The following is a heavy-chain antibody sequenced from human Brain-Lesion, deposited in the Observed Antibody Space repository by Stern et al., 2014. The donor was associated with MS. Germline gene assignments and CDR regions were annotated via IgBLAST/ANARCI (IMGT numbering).Heavy chain of an antibody. D-gene: IGHD2-2*01. J-gene: IGHJ6*02. CDR1: GGSISSGGYY. Sequence: VQLVESGPGLVKPSQTLSLSCTVSGGSISSGGYYWSWIRQPAGKGLEWIGRIFNSGSTSYTPSLKGRVTISIDTSKTQFSRRLNSMTAADTAVYYCARGRVVPGFQYYATDVWGQGTTVIVSS. V-gene: IGHV4-61*02. CDR2: IFNSGST. CDR3: ARGRVVPGFQYYATDV.